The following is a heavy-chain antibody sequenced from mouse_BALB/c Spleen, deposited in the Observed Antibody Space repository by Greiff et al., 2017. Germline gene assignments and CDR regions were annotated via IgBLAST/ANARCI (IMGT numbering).Heavy chain of an antibody. J-gene: IGHJ2*01. CDR3: ARGGFTTALDY. Sequence: QVQLKQSGAELMKPGASVKISCKATGYTFSSYWIEWVKQRPGHGLEWIGEILPGSGSTNYNEKFKGKATFTADTSSNTAYMQLSSLTSEDSAVYYCARGGFTTALDYWGQGTTLTVSS. CDR1: GYTFSSYW. V-gene: IGHV1-9*01. D-gene: IGHD1-2*01. CDR2: ILPGSGST.